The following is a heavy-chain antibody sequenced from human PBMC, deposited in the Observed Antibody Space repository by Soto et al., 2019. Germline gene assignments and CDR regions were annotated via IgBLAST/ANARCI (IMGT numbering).Heavy chain of an antibody. V-gene: IGHV3-48*03. CDR1: GFTFSSYE. Sequence: GGSLRLSCAASGFTFSSYEMNWGRQAPGKGLEWVSYISSSGSTIYYADSVKGRFTISRDNAKNSLYLQMNSLRAEDTAVYYCARDGHGPAAIDYGMDVWGQGTTVTVS. J-gene: IGHJ6*02. D-gene: IGHD2-2*01. CDR2: ISSSGSTI. CDR3: ARDGHGPAAIDYGMDV.